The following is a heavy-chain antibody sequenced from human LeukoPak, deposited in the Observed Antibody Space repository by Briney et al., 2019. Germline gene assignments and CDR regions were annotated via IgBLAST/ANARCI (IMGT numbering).Heavy chain of an antibody. CDR2: IYYSGST. V-gene: IGHV4-59*01. Sequence: SETLSLTCTVSGGSISSYYWSWLRQPQGKGLEWFGYIYYSGSTNYNPSLKSRVTISVDTSKNQFSLKLSSVTAADTAVYYCARGLKAFDIWGQGTMVTVSS. CDR1: GGSISSYY. J-gene: IGHJ3*02. CDR3: ARGLKAFDI.